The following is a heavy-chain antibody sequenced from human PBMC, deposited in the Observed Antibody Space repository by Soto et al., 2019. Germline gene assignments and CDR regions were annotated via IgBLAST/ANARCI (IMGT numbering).Heavy chain of an antibody. D-gene: IGHD5-18*01. CDR2: ISSSSSYI. V-gene: IGHV3-21*01. CDR3: AGDKPGNSYGYGLGY. CDR1: GFTFSSYS. Sequence: EVQLVESGGGLVKPGGSLRLSCAASGFTFSSYSMNWVRQAPGKGLEWVSSISSSSSYIYYADSVKGRFTITRDNAKNSLYLQMTGLRAEDTAGYYCAGDKPGNSYGYGLGYWRQGTLVTVSS. J-gene: IGHJ4*02.